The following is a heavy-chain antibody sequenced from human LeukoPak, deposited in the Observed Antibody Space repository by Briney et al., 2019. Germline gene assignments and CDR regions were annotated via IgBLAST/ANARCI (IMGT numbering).Heavy chain of an antibody. CDR1: GFTFSNAW. V-gene: IGHV3-53*01. CDR2: IYSGGST. CDR3: ARGAYSSSWYFDY. D-gene: IGHD6-13*01. Sequence: PGGSLRLSCAASGFTFSNAWMSWVRQAPGKGLEWVSVIYSGGSTYYADSVKGRFTISRDNSKNTLFLQMNSLRAEDTAVYYCARGAYSSSWYFDYWGQGTLVTVSS. J-gene: IGHJ4*02.